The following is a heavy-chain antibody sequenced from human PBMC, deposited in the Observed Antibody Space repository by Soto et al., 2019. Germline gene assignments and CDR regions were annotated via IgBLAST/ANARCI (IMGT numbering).Heavy chain of an antibody. J-gene: IGHJ4*02. CDR1: GGTFSSYA. Sequence: GASVKVSCKASGGTFSSYAISWVRQAPGQGLEWMGGIIPIFGTANYAQKFQGRVTITADESTSTAYMELSSLRSEDTAVYYCASRYCTNDVCFPFDYWGQGTLVTVSS. D-gene: IGHD2-8*01. CDR2: IIPIFGTA. V-gene: IGHV1-69*13. CDR3: ASRYCTNDVCFPFDY.